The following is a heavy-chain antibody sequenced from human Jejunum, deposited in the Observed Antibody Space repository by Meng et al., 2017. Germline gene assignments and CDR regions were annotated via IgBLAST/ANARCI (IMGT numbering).Heavy chain of an antibody. CDR2: IYHSGST. CDR3: ARGGYYSFDY. Sequence: QGQLVESGGGVVQPGRSLRLSCAASGFTFSSYAMHWVRQSPGKGLEWIGEIYHSGSTNYNPSLKSRVTISVDKSKNQFSLKLTSVTAADTAVYYCARGGYYSFDYWGQGTLVTVSS. CDR1: GFTFSSYA. J-gene: IGHJ4*02. V-gene: IGHV4-4*02. D-gene: IGHD5-18*01.